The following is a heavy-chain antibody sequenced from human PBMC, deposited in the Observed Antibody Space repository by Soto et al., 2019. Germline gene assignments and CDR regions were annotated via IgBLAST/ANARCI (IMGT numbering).Heavy chain of an antibody. Sequence: EVQLLESGGGLVQPGGPLRLSCAASGFTFSSYAMSWVRQAPGKGLEWVSAISGSGGNTYYADSVKGRFSISRDNSKNTLYLQMNSLRAEDTAVYYWATFRFCTSTSCFAEEGGYWGQGTLVTVSS. CDR3: ATFRFCTSTSCFAEEGGY. CDR1: GFTFSSYA. V-gene: IGHV3-23*01. J-gene: IGHJ4*02. D-gene: IGHD2-2*01. CDR2: ISGSGGNT.